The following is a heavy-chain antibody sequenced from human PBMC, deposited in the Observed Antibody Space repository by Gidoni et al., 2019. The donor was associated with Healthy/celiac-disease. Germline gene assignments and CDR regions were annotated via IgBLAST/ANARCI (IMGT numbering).Heavy chain of an antibody. Sequence: QLQLVESGGGVVQPGGSLRLPCAASGFTFCSYGMHWVRQAPGKGLAWVAVISYDGSNKYYADSVKGRFTISRDNSKNTLYLQMNSLRAEDTAVYYCAKDVGGRSSGEVYGMDVWGQGTTVTVSS. CDR2: ISYDGSNK. V-gene: IGHV3-30*18. J-gene: IGHJ6*02. D-gene: IGHD6-19*01. CDR1: GFTFCSYG. CDR3: AKDVGGRSSGEVYGMDV.